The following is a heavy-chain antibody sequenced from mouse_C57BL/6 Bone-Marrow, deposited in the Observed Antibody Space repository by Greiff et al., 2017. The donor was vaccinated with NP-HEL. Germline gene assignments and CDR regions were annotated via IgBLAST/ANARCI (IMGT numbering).Heavy chain of an antibody. CDR2: FYPGSGSI. V-gene: IGHV1-62-2*01. CDR1: GYTFTEYT. CDR3: ARHELGPAWFAY. D-gene: IGHD4-1*01. J-gene: IGHJ3*01. Sequence: VKVVESGAELVKPGASVKLSCKASGYTFTEYTIHWVKQRSGQGLEWIGWFYPGSGSIKYNEKFKDKATLTADKSSSTVYMELSRLTSEDSAVYFCARHELGPAWFAYWGQGTLVTVSA.